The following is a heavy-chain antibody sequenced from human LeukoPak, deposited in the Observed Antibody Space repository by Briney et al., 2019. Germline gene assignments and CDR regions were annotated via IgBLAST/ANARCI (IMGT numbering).Heavy chain of an antibody. CDR1: GYTFTGYY. Sequence: ASVKVSCKASGYTFTGYYMHWVRQAPGQGLEWMGWINPNSGGTNYAQKFQGRVTMTRDTSISTAYMELSRLRSDDTAVYYCARDLSSSIAAAGTWGQGTMVTVSS. J-gene: IGHJ3*01. D-gene: IGHD6-13*01. CDR3: ARDLSSSIAAAGT. CDR2: INPNSGGT. V-gene: IGHV1-2*02.